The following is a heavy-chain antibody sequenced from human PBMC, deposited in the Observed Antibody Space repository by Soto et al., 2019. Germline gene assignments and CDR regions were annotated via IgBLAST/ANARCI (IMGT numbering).Heavy chain of an antibody. CDR3: ARVGVGGYHFDY. J-gene: IGHJ4*02. D-gene: IGHD1-26*01. Sequence: EVQLVESGGGLVQPGGSLRLSCAASGFTFNTYWMHWVRQAPGKGLVWVSRINTDGSTTNYADSVEGRFTISRDNAKNTLYLQMNSLRAEATAVYFCARVGVGGYHFDYWGQGTVVTVSS. CDR2: INTDGSTT. CDR1: GFTFNTYW. V-gene: IGHV3-74*01.